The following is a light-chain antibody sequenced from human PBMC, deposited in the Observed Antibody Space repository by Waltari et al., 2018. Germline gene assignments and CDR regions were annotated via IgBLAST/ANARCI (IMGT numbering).Light chain of an antibody. Sequence: EIVLTQSPGTLSLSPGDRATLSCRASQSVSRALAWYQQKPGQAPRLLIYGASSRATGIPDRFTGSGSGTDFSLTTSSLESEDFAVYYCQHYVRLPVTFGQGTNVEIK. CDR3: QHYVRLPVT. CDR1: QSVSRA. V-gene: IGKV3-20*01. J-gene: IGKJ1*01. CDR2: GAS.